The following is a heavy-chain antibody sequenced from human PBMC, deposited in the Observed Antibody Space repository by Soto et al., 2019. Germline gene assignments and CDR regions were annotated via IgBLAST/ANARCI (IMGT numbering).Heavy chain of an antibody. V-gene: IGHV1-8*02. Sequence: ASVKVSCKASGYTFINLDISWVRQATGQGLEWMGWMNPGSGKTGYANKFQGRVTMTRDASTGTAHLELSSLTSEDTAVYYCARMASAGTLNWFEPWGQGTLVTVSS. CDR1: GYTFINLD. D-gene: IGHD6-13*01. CDR3: ARMASAGTLNWFEP. J-gene: IGHJ5*02. CDR2: MNPGSGKT.